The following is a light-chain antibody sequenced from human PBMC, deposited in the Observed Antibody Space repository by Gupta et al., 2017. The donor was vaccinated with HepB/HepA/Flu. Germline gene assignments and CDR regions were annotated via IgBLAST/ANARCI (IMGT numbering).Light chain of an antibody. Sequence: DIQMTQAPSALSAYVGDRVTITCRASQSIEAWLAWYQQKPGKPPQLLLYKASKLESGVPTRFSGSGSETEFTLTISSLQPEDSATYYCQQYRPYHTFGGGTKVEVK. J-gene: IGKJ4*01. V-gene: IGKV1-5*03. CDR1: QSIEAW. CDR2: KAS. CDR3: QQYRPYHT.